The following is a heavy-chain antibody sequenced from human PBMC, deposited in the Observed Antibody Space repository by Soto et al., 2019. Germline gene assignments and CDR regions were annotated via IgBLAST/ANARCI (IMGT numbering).Heavy chain of an antibody. CDR2: IYYSGST. Sequence: SETLSLTCTVSGGPISSDNYYWSWIRQHPGKGLEWIGYIYYSGSTYYNPSLKSRVTISVDTSKNQFSLKLSSVTAADTAVYYCARDRRVLHAFDIWGQGTMVTVSS. J-gene: IGHJ3*02. CDR1: GGPISSDNYY. CDR3: ARDRRVLHAFDI. V-gene: IGHV4-31*02.